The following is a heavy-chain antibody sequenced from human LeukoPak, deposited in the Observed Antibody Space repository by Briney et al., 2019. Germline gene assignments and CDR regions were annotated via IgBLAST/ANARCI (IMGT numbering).Heavy chain of an antibody. J-gene: IGHJ1*01. Sequence: SETLSLTCSVSGGSISSSGYYWGWIRQPPGKGLEWIGEIYYSGRAYYNSSLKSRLTISVDTSWNQFSLTLSSVTAADTGVYYCARRRYYGSTGYLDWGQGTLVSVST. D-gene: IGHD3-22*01. CDR1: GGSISSSGYY. V-gene: IGHV4-39*01. CDR2: IYYSGRA. CDR3: ARRRYYGSTGYLD.